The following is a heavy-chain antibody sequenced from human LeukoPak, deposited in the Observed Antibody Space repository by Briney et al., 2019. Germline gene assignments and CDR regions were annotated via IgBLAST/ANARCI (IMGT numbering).Heavy chain of an antibody. J-gene: IGHJ4*02. CDR3: ARANIVGATLYYFDY. V-gene: IGHV1-46*01. CDR2: INPSGGST. CDR1: GYTFTSYY. Sequence: APVKVSCKASGYTFTSYYMHWVRQATGQGLEWMGIINPSGGSTSYAQKFQGRVTMTRDMSTSTVYMELSSLRSEDTAVYYCARANIVGATLYYFDYWGQGTLVTVSS. D-gene: IGHD1-26*01.